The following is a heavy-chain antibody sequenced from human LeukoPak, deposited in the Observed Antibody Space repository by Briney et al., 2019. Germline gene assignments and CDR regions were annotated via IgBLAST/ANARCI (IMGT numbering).Heavy chain of an antibody. CDR2: IYPGDSDT. CDR3: ARYYYYAMVV. J-gene: IGHJ6*02. V-gene: IGHV5-51*01. CDR1: GYSFTTYW. Sequence: GESLKISCKGSGYSFTTYWIGWVRQMPGKGLEWMGIIYPGDSDTRYGPSFQGQVTISVDKSISTAYLQWSSLRASDTAMYYCARYYYYAMVVWGQGTTVTVSS.